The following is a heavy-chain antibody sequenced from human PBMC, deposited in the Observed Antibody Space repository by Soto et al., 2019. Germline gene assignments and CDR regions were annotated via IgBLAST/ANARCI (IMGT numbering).Heavy chain of an antibody. D-gene: IGHD6-13*01. J-gene: IGHJ4*02. CDR1: GYTFTSYD. CDR3: ARTMGGIAAAGNDY. CDR2: MNPNSGNT. Sequence: VKVSCKASGYTFTSYDIDWVRLATGQGLEWMGSMNPNSGNTEYAQKFQGRVTMTRDTSISTAYMELSSLRSEDTAIYYCARTMGGIAAAGNDYWGQGTLVTVSS. V-gene: IGHV1-8*02.